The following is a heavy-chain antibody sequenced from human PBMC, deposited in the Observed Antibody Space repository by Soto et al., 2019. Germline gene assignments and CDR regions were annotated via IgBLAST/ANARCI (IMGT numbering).Heavy chain of an antibody. CDR3: AREQGIVGATAFDY. D-gene: IGHD1-26*01. CDR1: GFTFSSYG. CDR2: IWYDGSNK. J-gene: IGHJ4*02. Sequence: GGSLRLSXAASGFTFSSYGMHWVRQAPGKGLEWVAVIWYDGSNKYYADSVKGRFTISRDNSKNTLYLQMNSLRAEDTAVYYCAREQGIVGATAFDYWGQGTLVTVSS. V-gene: IGHV3-33*01.